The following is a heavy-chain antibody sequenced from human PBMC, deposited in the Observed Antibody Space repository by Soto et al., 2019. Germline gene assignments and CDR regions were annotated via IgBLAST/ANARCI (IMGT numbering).Heavy chain of an antibody. Sequence: QVQLVESGGGLVKPGGSLRLSCAASGFTFSDYYMSWIRQAPGKGLEWVSYISSSGSTIYYADSVKGRFTISRDNAKNSLYLQMNSLRAEDTAVYYCARREGYSSSWYEIGYYYYMDVWGKGTTVTVSS. V-gene: IGHV3-11*01. D-gene: IGHD6-13*01. CDR2: ISSSGSTI. J-gene: IGHJ6*03. CDR1: GFTFSDYY. CDR3: ARREGYSSSWYEIGYYYYMDV.